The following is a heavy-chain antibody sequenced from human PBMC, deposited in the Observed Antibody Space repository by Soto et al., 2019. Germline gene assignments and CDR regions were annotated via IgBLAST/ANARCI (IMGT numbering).Heavy chain of an antibody. D-gene: IGHD3-9*01. Sequence: KVSCKASGGTFSSYAISWVRQAPGQGLEWMGGIIPIFGTANYAQKFQGRVTITADKSTSTAYMELSSLRSEDTAVYYCASSVLRYFDWFDYWGQGTLVTVSS. CDR3: ASSVLRYFDWFDY. CDR1: GGTFSSYA. V-gene: IGHV1-69*06. J-gene: IGHJ4*02. CDR2: IIPIFGTA.